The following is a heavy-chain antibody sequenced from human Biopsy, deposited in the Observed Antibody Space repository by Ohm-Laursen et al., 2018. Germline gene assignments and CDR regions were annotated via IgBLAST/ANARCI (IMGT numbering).Heavy chain of an antibody. Sequence: SLRLSCAASGFTFSSYYMSWVRLAPGKGLEWVANINQDGSVKNYVDFVKGRFTISRDNAENSVYLQMSSLRSEDTAVYYCARSLWPEDYWGQGTLVTVSS. CDR3: ARSLWPEDY. D-gene: IGHD2-21*01. V-gene: IGHV3-7*01. CDR2: INQDGSVK. J-gene: IGHJ4*02. CDR1: GFTFSSYY.